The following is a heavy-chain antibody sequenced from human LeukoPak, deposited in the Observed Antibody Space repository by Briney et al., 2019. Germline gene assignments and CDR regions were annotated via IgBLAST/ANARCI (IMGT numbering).Heavy chain of an antibody. Sequence: TGGSLRLSCAASEFTVSTNYMNWVRQAPGKGLEWVSVLYSGGETYYADSGKGRFTISRDNSKNTLYLLMNSLRAEDTAVYYCASIGRSGWYFDYWGQGTLVTVSS. V-gene: IGHV3-53*01. CDR3: ASIGRSGWYFDY. CDR1: EFTVSTNY. CDR2: LYSGGET. D-gene: IGHD6-19*01. J-gene: IGHJ4*02.